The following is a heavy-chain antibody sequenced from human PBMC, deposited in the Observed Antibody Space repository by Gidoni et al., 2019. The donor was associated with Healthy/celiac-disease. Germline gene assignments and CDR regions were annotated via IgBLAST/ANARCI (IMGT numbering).Heavy chain of an antibody. V-gene: IGHV3-30*18. D-gene: IGHD6-13*01. CDR3: AKDRSSWYRSTMELDY. Sequence: QVQLVESGGGVVQPGRSLRLSCAASGFTFSSYGMHWVRQAPGKGLEWGSVISYDGSKKYYADSVKGRFTISRDNSKNTLYLQMNSLRAEDTAVYYCAKDRSSWYRSTMELDYWGQGTLVTVSS. CDR1: GFTFSSYG. CDR2: ISYDGSKK. J-gene: IGHJ4*02.